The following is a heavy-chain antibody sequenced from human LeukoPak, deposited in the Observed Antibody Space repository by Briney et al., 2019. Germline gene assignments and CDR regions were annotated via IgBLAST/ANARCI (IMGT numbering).Heavy chain of an antibody. CDR2: IYHSGST. D-gene: IGHD5-18*01. CDR1: GYSISSGYY. Sequence: SETLSLTCTVSGYSISSGYYWGWIRQPPGKGLEWIGSIYHSGSTYYNPSLKSRVTISVDTSKNQFSLKLSSVTAADTAVYYCARVAEQLWSEGYYYYMDVWGKGTTVTVSS. V-gene: IGHV4-38-2*02. J-gene: IGHJ6*03. CDR3: ARVAEQLWSEGYYYYMDV.